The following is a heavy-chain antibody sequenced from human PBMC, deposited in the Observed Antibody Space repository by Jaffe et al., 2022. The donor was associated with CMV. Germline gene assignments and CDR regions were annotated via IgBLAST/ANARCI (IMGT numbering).Heavy chain of an antibody. D-gene: IGHD3-22*01. Sequence: EVQLVESGGGLVQPGRSLRLSCTASGFTFGDYAMSWVRQAPGKGLEWVGFIRSKAYGGTTEYAASVKGRFTISRDDSKSIAYLQMNSLKTEDTAVYYCTRAQFASGYYYVYFDYWGQGTLVTVSS. CDR1: GFTFGDYA. CDR2: IRSKAYGGTT. V-gene: IGHV3-49*04. J-gene: IGHJ4*02. CDR3: TRAQFASGYYYVYFDY.